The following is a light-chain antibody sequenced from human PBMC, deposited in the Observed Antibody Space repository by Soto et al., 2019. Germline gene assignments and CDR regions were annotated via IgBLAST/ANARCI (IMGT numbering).Light chain of an antibody. Sequence: QSVLTQPASVSGSPGQSITISCTGTSSDVGGYNFVSWYQQHPGKAPKLIIYDVSNRPSGVSYRFSGSKSGNTASLTISGLQAEDEADYYCCSYTGRSTHVFGPRTKVTVL. J-gene: IGLJ1*01. CDR1: SSDVGGYNF. CDR3: CSYTGRSTHV. CDR2: DVS. V-gene: IGLV2-14*01.